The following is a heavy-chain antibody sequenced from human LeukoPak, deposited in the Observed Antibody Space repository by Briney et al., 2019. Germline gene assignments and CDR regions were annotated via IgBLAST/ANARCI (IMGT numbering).Heavy chain of an antibody. CDR2: IYDSGST. D-gene: IGHD5-24*01. CDR1: GGSISSYY. Sequence: SETLSLTCTVSGGSISSYYWSWIRRPPGKGLEWIGYIYDSGSTNYNPSLKSRVTISVDTSKNQFSLKLSSVTAADTAVYYCARHIDGYIHFDYWGQGTLVTVSS. V-gene: IGHV4-59*08. CDR3: ARHIDGYIHFDY. J-gene: IGHJ4*02.